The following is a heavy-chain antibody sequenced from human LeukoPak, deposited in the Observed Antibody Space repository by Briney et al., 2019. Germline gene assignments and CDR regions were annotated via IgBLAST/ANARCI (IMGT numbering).Heavy chain of an antibody. V-gene: IGHV3-21*01. D-gene: IGHD3-10*01. CDR2: ISSSSSYI. Sequence: SEGSLRLSCAASGFTFSSYSTNWVRQAPGKGLEWVSSISSSSSYIYYADSVKGRFTISRDNAKNSPYLQMNSLRAEDTAVYYCARNGEIDYWGQGTLVTVSS. CDR1: GFTFSSYS. CDR3: ARNGEIDY. J-gene: IGHJ4*02.